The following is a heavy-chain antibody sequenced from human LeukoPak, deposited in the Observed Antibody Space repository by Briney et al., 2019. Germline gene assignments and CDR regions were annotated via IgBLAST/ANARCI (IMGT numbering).Heavy chain of an antibody. Sequence: PGGSLRLSCVASGFPFSSYWMTWVRQAPGKGLEWVANIKQGGSEKYYVDSVKGRFTISRDNAKNSLYLQMNSLRAEDTAVYFCARDIGPYNSTTYYDAFDIWGQGTMVTVSS. D-gene: IGHD2/OR15-2a*01. CDR3: ARDIGPYNSTTYYDAFDI. CDR2: IKQGGSEK. CDR1: GFPFSSYW. J-gene: IGHJ3*02. V-gene: IGHV3-7*01.